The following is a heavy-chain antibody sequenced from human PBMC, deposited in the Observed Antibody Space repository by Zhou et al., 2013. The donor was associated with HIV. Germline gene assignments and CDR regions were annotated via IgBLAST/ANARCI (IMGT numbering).Heavy chain of an antibody. Sequence: QVQLVQSGAEVKKPGSSVKVSCKASGGTFSSYAINWVRQAPGQGLEWMGRIIPIFGTASYAQNFEGRVTITADESTSTAYMELSSLRSEDTAVYYCARDTEAARPGPYYFDYWGQGTLVTVSS. J-gene: IGHJ4*02. D-gene: IGHD6-6*01. CDR3: ARDTEAARPGPYYFDY. CDR2: IIPIFGTA. CDR1: GGTFSSYA. V-gene: IGHV1-69*15.